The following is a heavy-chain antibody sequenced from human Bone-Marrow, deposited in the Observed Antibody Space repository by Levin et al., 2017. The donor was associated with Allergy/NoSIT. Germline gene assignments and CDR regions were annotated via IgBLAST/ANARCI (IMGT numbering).Heavy chain of an antibody. Sequence: NTGGSLRLSCAASGFIFNEYYINWIRQAPGRGLEWVSSISPTGQYTDYAVSFRGRFTISRDNAKNSLSLQMNSLRAEDTAVYFCARGAHCTSVSCYTANTGFDPWGQGTLVTVSP. CDR2: ISPTGQYT. V-gene: IGHV3-11*05. D-gene: IGHD2-2*02. J-gene: IGHJ5*02. CDR1: GFIFNEYY. CDR3: ARGAHCTSVSCYTANTGFDP.